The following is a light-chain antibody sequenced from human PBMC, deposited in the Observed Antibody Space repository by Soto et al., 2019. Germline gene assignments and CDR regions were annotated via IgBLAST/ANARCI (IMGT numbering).Light chain of an antibody. CDR1: QNINNY. V-gene: IGKV1-33*01. J-gene: IGKJ5*01. CDR2: DAS. Sequence: DIQMTQSPSSRSSSLGDRVTITCQASQNINNYLNWYQQKPGRAPKLLIYDASNLEAGVPSRFRGSGSGTYFTFTISRMKPEYIATYYCQHYENIPTFGQGTRLEIK. CDR3: QHYENIPT.